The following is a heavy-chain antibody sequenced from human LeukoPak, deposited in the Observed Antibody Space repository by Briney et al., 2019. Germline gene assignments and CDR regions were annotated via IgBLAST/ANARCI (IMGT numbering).Heavy chain of an antibody. CDR2: INPSGGSI. CDR3: ARGGRITMIVVVPTSFDY. V-gene: IGHV1-46*01. CDR1: GYTFTGYY. J-gene: IGHJ4*02. Sequence: ASVKVSCKASGYTFTGYYMHWVRQAPGQGLEWMGIINPSGGSISYAQKFQGRVTMTRDTSTSTVYMELSSLRSEDTAVYYCARGGRITMIVVVPTSFDYWGQGTLVTVSS. D-gene: IGHD3-22*01.